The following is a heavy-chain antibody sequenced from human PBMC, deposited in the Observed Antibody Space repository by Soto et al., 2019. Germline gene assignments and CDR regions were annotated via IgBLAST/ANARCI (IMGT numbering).Heavy chain of an antibody. J-gene: IGHJ4*02. CDR3: AKGSSSGHTFDY. CDR1: GFNFDDYT. V-gene: IGHV3-43*01. Sequence: GGSLRLSCAASGFNFDDYTMHWVRQTPGKGLEWVSLVSWGGDSTSYADSVKGRFTISRDNSKNSLYLQMNSLRTEDTALYYCAKGSSSGHTFDYWGQGALVTVSS. D-gene: IGHD6-19*01. CDR2: VSWGGDST.